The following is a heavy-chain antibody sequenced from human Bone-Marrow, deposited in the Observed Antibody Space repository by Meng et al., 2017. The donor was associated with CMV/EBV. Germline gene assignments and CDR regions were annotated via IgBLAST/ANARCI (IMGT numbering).Heavy chain of an antibody. CDR1: GFTFSSYA. J-gene: IGHJ4*02. D-gene: IGHD6-6*01. Sequence: GESLKISCAASGFTFSSYAMSWVRQAPGKGLEWVSAISGSGGSTYYADSVKGRFTISRDNSKNTLYLQMNSLRAEDTAVYYCASSYSSSSTSYFEYWGQGTLVTVSS. CDR2: ISGSGGST. V-gene: IGHV3-23*01. CDR3: ASSYSSSSTSYFEY.